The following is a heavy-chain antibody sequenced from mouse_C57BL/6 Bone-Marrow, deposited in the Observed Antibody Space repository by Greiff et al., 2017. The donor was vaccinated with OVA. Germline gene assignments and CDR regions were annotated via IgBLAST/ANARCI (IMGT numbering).Heavy chain of an antibody. CDR3: AREGGSPYYYAMDY. D-gene: IGHD1-1*01. J-gene: IGHJ4*01. Sequence: QVQLQQSGAELVRPGTSVKVSCKASGYAFTNYLIEWVKQRPGQGLEWIGVINPGSGGTNYNEKFKGKATLTADKSSSTAYMQLSSLTSEDSAVYFCAREGGSPYYYAMDYWGQGTSVTVSS. CDR2: INPGSGGT. V-gene: IGHV1-54*01. CDR1: GYAFTNYL.